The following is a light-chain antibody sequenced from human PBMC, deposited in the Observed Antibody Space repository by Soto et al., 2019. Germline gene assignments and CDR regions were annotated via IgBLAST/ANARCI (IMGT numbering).Light chain of an antibody. Sequence: DIQMTQSPSPLSAPLGDRVTITCRASQGIGVYLAWFQQKPGKVPRLLIYAASALQPGVPSRFSGGGSGTDFTLTINSLQPEDVATYYCQKYNSAPLTFGGGTKVEIK. CDR2: AAS. V-gene: IGKV1-27*01. CDR3: QKYNSAPLT. CDR1: QGIGVY. J-gene: IGKJ4*01.